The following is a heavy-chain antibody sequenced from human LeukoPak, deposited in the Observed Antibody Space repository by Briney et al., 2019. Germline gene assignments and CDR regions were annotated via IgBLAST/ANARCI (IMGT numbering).Heavy chain of an antibody. CDR2: IYYSGST. V-gene: IGHV4-59*08. J-gene: IGHJ4*02. CDR3: ARHVWLQPFYY. D-gene: IGHD3-9*01. CDR1: VDSLYGSS. Sequence: PSEALSVTCRHSVDSLYGSSGCSMCQSPGKGLEWIGYIYYSGSTNYNPSLKSRVNISVDTSKNQFSLKLSSVTATYTAVYYCARHVWLQPFYYWGQGTRVTVSS.